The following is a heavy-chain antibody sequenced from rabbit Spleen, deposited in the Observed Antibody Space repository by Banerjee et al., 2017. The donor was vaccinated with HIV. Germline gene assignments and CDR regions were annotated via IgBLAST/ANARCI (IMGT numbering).Heavy chain of an antibody. D-gene: IGHD4-2*01. V-gene: IGHV1S40*01. CDR3: ARDLAGYVGFGYISVLDL. J-gene: IGHJ4*01. CDR1: GFSFSDNYY. CDR2: IYAGDGST. Sequence: QSLEESGGDLVKPGASLTLTCTASGFSFSDNYYMCWVRQAPGKGLDLIGCIYAGDGSTDYTNWVNGRFTISKTSSTVDLKMTSLTAADTATYFCARDLAGYVGFGYISVLDLWGPGTLVTVS.